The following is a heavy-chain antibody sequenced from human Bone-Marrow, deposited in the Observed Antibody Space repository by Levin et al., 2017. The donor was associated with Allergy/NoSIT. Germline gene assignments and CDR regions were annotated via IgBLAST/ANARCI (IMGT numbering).Heavy chain of an antibody. CDR1: GFTFSSYG. Sequence: PGGSLRLSCAASGFTFSSYGMHWVRQAPGKGLEWVAVISYDGSNKYYADSVKGRFTISRDNSKNTLYLQMNSLRAEDTAVYYCAKDEWLQRWGQGTLVTVSS. D-gene: IGHD5-24*01. CDR2: ISYDGSNK. CDR3: AKDEWLQR. V-gene: IGHV3-30*18. J-gene: IGHJ4*02.